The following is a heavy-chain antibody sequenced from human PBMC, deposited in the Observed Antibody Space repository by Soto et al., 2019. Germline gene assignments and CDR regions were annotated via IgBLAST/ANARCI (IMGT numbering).Heavy chain of an antibody. J-gene: IGHJ4*02. V-gene: IGHV4-4*07. D-gene: IGHD1-20*01. CDR1: GGSISSYY. Sequence: KTSETLSLTCTVSGGSISSYYWNWIRQPAGKGLEWIGRIYPSGTTNYNPSLKSRVTMSVDTSKNQFSLKLSSVTAADTAVYYCASAEYNRSPSDYWGQGTPVTVSS. CDR3: ASAEYNRSPSDY. CDR2: IYPSGTT.